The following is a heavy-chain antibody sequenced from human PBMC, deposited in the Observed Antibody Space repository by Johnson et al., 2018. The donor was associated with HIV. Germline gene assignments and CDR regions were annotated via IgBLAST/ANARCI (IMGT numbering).Heavy chain of an antibody. V-gene: IGHV3-20*04. CDR3: AKEWSVLEWLSLHAFDI. Sequence: VQLVESGGGVARPGGSLRLSCAASGSNFDDYGMSWVRQAPGKGLEWVSDINWNGGRTGYADSVKGRFTISRDNAKNSLHLQMNSLRAEDTAVYYCAKEWSVLEWLSLHAFDIWGQGTMGTVSS. CDR2: INWNGGRT. CDR1: GSNFDDYG. D-gene: IGHD3-3*01. J-gene: IGHJ3*02.